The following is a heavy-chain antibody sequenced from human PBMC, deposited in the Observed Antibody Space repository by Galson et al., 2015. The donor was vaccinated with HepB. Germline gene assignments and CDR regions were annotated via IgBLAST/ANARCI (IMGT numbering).Heavy chain of an antibody. D-gene: IGHD6-25*01. Sequence: ETLSLTCIVSGGSISNYYWSWIRQPAEKGLEWICRAHFTGSTNYNPSLMSRVTMSLDTSKNQFSLRLTSMTAADTAVYYCAREGRGAAGTVEIWGQGTLVTVSS. CDR1: GGSISNYY. V-gene: IGHV4-4*07. J-gene: IGHJ1*01. CDR3: AREGRGAAGTVEI. CDR2: AHFTGST.